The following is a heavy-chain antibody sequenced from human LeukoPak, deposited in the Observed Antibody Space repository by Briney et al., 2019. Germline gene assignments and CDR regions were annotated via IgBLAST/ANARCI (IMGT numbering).Heavy chain of an antibody. V-gene: IGHV4-4*07. J-gene: IGHJ4*02. CDR3: ATGGRNWRGAYYFDY. CDR1: GGSISSYY. Sequence: KPSETLSLTCTVSGGSISSYYWSWVRQPAGKGLEWIGRIYTSGSSNYNPSLKSRVTMSVDTSKNQFSLKLSSVTAADTAVYYCATGGRNWRGAYYFDYWGQGTLVTVSS. D-gene: IGHD1-1*01. CDR2: IYTSGSS.